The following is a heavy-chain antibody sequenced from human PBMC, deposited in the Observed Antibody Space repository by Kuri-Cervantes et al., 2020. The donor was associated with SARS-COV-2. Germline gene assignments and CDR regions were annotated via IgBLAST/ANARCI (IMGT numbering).Heavy chain of an antibody. CDR3: ARDPTAGRLRYFDWFSSGPSNYYGKDV. Sequence: GGSLRLSCAASGFTFSSYSMNWVRQAPGKGLEWVSSISSSSSYIYYADSVKGRFTISRDNAKNSLYLQMNSLRAEDTAVYYCARDPTAGRLRYFDWFSSGPSNYYGKDVCGQATTTVSS. CDR2: ISSSSSYI. CDR1: GFTFSSYS. D-gene: IGHD3-9*01. V-gene: IGHV3-21*01. J-gene: IGHJ6*02.